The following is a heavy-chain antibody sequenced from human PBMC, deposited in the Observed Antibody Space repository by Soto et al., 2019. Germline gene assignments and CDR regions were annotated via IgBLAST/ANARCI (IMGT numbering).Heavy chain of an antibody. CDR3: AKDGQYRTDGFDV. J-gene: IGHJ3*01. CDR1: GFTFSSHG. V-gene: IGHV3-23*01. CDR2: LSRGGGTT. Sequence: EAQLLESGGDWAQPGGSLRLSCAASGFTFSSHGMSWVRQAPWKGLEWIAGLSRGGGTTYYADSVKGRFTISRDNSKNTLDLIMNSLKVEDTALYYCAKDGQYRTDGFDVWGQGTMVTVSS. D-gene: IGHD6-6*01.